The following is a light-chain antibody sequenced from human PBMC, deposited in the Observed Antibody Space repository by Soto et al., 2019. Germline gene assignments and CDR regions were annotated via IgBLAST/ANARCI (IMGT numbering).Light chain of an antibody. J-gene: IGKJ4*01. CDR2: GAS. V-gene: IGKV3D-15*01. Sequence: EIVMTQSPATLSVSPGERATLSCRASQSVSSNLAWYQQKPGQAPRLLIYGASTRATGIPARFSGRGSGTEFILTISSLQSEDFAVYYCQQYNNWPPLTFGGGTKVEIK. CDR3: QQYNNWPPLT. CDR1: QSVSSN.